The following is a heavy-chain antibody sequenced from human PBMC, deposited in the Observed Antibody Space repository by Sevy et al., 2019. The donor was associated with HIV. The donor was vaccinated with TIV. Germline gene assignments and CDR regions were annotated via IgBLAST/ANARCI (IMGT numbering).Heavy chain of an antibody. CDR2: FDPEDGET. CDR1: GYTLTELS. D-gene: IGHD4-17*01. CDR3: ASTAKTTVINDAFDI. Sequence: ASVKVSCKVSGYTLTELSMHWVRQAPGKGLEWMGGFDPEDGETIYAQKFQGRVTMTEDTSTDTAYMELSSLRSEDTAVYYSASTAKTTVINDAFDIWGQGTMVTVSS. V-gene: IGHV1-24*01. J-gene: IGHJ3*02.